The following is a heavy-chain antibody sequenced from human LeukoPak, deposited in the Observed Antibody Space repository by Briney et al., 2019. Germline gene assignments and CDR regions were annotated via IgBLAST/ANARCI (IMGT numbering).Heavy chain of an antibody. V-gene: IGHV4-30-4*08. CDR1: GGSFSGYY. CDR3: ARATTTYNYGLYFDI. Sequence: SETLSLTCAVYGGSFSGYYWSWIRQPPGKGLEWIGYIYYSGSTYYNPSLKSRVTISVDTSKNQFSLKLSSVTAADTAVYYCARATTTYNYGLYFDIWGQGTMVTVSS. J-gene: IGHJ3*02. CDR2: IYYSGST. D-gene: IGHD1-20*01.